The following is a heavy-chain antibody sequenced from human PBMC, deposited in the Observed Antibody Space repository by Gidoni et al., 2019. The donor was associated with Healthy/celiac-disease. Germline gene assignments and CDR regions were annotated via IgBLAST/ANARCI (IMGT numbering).Heavy chain of an antibody. CDR2: ISSSSSYI. D-gene: IGHD3-22*01. CDR3: ARDLEAYVDSSGYLYYYYGMDV. V-gene: IGHV3-21*01. J-gene: IGHJ6*02. CDR1: GVPFSSSS. Sequence: EVQLVESGGGLITPGGSLRRSCAASGVPFSSSSMNWVRQAPGKGLEWVSSISSSSSYIYYADSVKGRFTISRDNAKNSLYLQMNSLRAEDTAVYYCARDLEAYVDSSGYLYYYYGMDVWGQGTTVTVSS.